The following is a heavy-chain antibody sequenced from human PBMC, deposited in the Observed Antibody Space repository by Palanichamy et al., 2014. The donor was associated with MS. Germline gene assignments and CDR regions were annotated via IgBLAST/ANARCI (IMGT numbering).Heavy chain of an antibody. CDR2: IWRDGSQK. CDR3: ARDGVATTPFYGSFDY. V-gene: IGHV3-33*01. Sequence: EYMAIIWRDGSQKYYADSVKGRFTISRDNSHDTLYLQMDSLSADDTAVYYCARDGVATTPFYGSFDYWGRGTQVTVSS. D-gene: IGHD2/OR15-2a*01. J-gene: IGHJ4*02.